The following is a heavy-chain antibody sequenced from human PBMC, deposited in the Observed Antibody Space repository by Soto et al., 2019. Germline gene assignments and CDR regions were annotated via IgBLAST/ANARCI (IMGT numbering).Heavy chain of an antibody. V-gene: IGHV2-5*01. Sequence: QITLKESGPTLVKPTETLTLTCTVSGFPLSARGVGVGWIRQPPGNALEWLAVIYWNDDKRYSPSLKSRLTITKDTSKNQVVLTMTNTDPVDTAKYYCAHSPWGSAPDYWGQGTLVTVSS. CDR2: IYWNDDK. CDR1: GFPLSARGVG. CDR3: AHSPWGSAPDY. D-gene: IGHD3-16*01. J-gene: IGHJ4*02.